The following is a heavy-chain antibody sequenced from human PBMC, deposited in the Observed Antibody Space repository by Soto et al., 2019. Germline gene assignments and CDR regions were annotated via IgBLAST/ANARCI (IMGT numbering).Heavy chain of an antibody. D-gene: IGHD3-10*01. V-gene: IGHV4-34*01. CDR2: INHSGST. CDR3: ARTLSGFTYGSRQFYFDY. Sequence: PSETLSLTCAVYGGSFSGYYWSWIRQPPGKGLEWIGEINHSGSTNYNPSLKSRVSMSVDTSKNQFSLTLTSVTAADTAVYYCARTLSGFTYGSRQFYFDYWGQGTLVTVSS. J-gene: IGHJ4*02. CDR1: GGSFSGYY.